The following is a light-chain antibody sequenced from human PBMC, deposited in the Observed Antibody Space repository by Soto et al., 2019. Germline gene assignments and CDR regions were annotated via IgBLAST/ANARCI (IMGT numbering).Light chain of an antibody. CDR2: DVT. V-gene: IGLV2-14*03. CDR3: SSYTSSDTLV. J-gene: IGLJ2*01. Sequence: QSALTQPASVSWSPGQTIAISCTGTNSDVGKYNYVSWYKLHPAKAPKLMIYDVTNRPPGVSDRFSGSKSGNTASLTISGLQADDEADYYCSSYTSSDTLVFGGGTKLTVL. CDR1: NSDVGKYNY.